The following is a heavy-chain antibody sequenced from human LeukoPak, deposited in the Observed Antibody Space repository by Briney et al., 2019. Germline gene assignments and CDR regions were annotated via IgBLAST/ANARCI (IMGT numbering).Heavy chain of an antibody. Sequence: ASVKVTCKASGGTFSRFTISWVRQAPGQGFEWMGGITPIFGTANFAQKFQGRVSITADESTSTAFMELSSLRSEDTAVYYCAREWGLESSGYFYAYWGQGTLVTVSS. CDR3: AREWGLESSGYFYAY. CDR2: ITPIFGTA. J-gene: IGHJ4*02. D-gene: IGHD3-22*01. CDR1: GGTFSRFT. V-gene: IGHV1-69*13.